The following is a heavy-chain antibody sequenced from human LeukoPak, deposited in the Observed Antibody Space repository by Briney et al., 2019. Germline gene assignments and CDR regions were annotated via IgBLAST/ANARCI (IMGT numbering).Heavy chain of an antibody. Sequence: GGSLRLSCAASGFTFSSYAMSWVRQAPGKGLEWVSAISGSGGSTYYADSVKGRFTISRDNSKNTLYLQMNSLRVEDTAVYYCARDHYYDSGAYPFDYWGQGTLVTVSS. CDR2: ISGSGGST. D-gene: IGHD3-22*01. J-gene: IGHJ4*02. CDR3: ARDHYYDSGAYPFDY. CDR1: GFTFSSYA. V-gene: IGHV3-23*01.